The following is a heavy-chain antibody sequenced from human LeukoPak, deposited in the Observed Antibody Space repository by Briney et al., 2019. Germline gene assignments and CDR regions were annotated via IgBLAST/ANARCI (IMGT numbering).Heavy chain of an antibody. CDR2: INVGNGNT. Sequence: GASVTVSFKAAAYSFTIYAMHWVRQAHGQRQERMGWINVGNGNTKYSQKDQGRVRMTSDTAISTDSMELRRLRPDDTAVAYCSSRGGFLEWLSINPDYFDYWGQGTLVTASS. CDR3: SSRGGFLEWLSINPDYFDY. V-gene: IGHV1-3*01. D-gene: IGHD3-3*01. CDR1: AYSFTIYA. J-gene: IGHJ4*02.